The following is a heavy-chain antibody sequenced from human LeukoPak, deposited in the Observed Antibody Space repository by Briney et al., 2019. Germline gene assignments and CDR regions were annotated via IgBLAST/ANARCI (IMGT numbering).Heavy chain of an antibody. Sequence: PGGSLRLSCTASGFTFGDYAMSWVRQAPGKGLEWVGFIRSKAYGGTTEYAASVKGRFTISRDDSKSIAYLQMNSLKTEDTAVYYCTRDMGFDGFGELLVGLTGGVPHYYYYMDVWGKGTTVTISS. CDR2: IRSKAYGGTT. V-gene: IGHV3-49*04. CDR3: TRDMGFDGFGELLVGLTGGVPHYYYYMDV. CDR1: GFTFGDYA. J-gene: IGHJ6*03. D-gene: IGHD3-10*01.